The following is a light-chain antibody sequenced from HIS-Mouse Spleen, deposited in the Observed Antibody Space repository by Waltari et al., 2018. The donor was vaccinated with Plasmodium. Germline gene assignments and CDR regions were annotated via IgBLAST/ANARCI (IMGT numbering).Light chain of an antibody. J-gene: IGKJ1*01. CDR3: QQSYSTWT. V-gene: IGKV1-39*01. CDR2: AAS. CDR1: QTISSY. Sequence: DLQMTQSPSSLSASVGHRVTITCRASQTISSYLNWYQQKPGKAPTLLIDAASSLQSGVPSRFSGSGSGTDFTLTISSLQPEDFATYYCQQSYSTWTFGQGTKVEIK.